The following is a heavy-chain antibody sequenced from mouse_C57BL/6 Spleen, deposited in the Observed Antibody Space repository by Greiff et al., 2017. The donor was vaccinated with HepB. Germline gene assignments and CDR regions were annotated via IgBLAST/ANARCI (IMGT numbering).Heavy chain of an antibody. CDR1: GFTFNTYA. CDR3: VRDEGSSLYYAMDY. D-gene: IGHD1-1*01. CDR2: IRSKSSNYAT. J-gene: IGHJ4*01. Sequence: EVQRVESGGGLVQPKGSLKLSCAASGFTFNTYAMHWVRQAPGKGLEWVARIRSKSSNYATYYADSVKDRFTISRDDSQSMLYLQMNNLKTEDTAMYYCVRDEGSSLYYAMDYWGQGTSVTVSS. V-gene: IGHV10-3*01.